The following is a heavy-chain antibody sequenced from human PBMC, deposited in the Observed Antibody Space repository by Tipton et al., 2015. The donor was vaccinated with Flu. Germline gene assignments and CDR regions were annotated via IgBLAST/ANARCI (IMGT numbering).Heavy chain of an antibody. J-gene: IGHJ5*02. CDR2: IYHSGDI. CDR1: GASISSSY. CDR3: ARYARVLDP. V-gene: IGHV4-59*08. Sequence: TLSLTCTVSGASISSSYRSWVRQPPGKGLECIGYIYHSGDINYNPSLKSRVTISMDTSKNQFSLKLTSVTATDTAVYYCARYARVLDPWGQGTLVTVSS. D-gene: IGHD4/OR15-4a*01.